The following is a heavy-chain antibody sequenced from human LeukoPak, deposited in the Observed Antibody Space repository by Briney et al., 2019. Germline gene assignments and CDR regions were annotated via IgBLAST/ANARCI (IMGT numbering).Heavy chain of an antibody. V-gene: IGHV3-9*01. D-gene: IGHD3-16*01. CDR2: ISWNSGSI. Sequence: GRSLRLSCAASGFTFDDYAMHWVRQAPGKGLEWVSGISWNSGSIGYADSAKGRFTISRDNAKNSLYLQMNSLRAEDTALYYCAKDQAHPVYGDAFDIWGQGTMVTVSS. CDR1: GFTFDDYA. CDR3: AKDQAHPVYGDAFDI. J-gene: IGHJ3*02.